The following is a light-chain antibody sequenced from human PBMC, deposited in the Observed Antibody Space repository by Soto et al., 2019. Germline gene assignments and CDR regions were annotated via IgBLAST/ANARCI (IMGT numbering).Light chain of an antibody. V-gene: IGKV1-5*01. CDR1: QMIARW. Sequence: IQMTQSPSTLSASVGDTVTLTCRSSQMIARWLAWYQQKPGTAPRLIIYDATSLQSGVPSRFSASASGTDFTLTISSLHPDDFATDYCLQYNTFPHTFGQGTKLEI. CDR2: DAT. CDR3: LQYNTFPHT. J-gene: IGKJ2*01.